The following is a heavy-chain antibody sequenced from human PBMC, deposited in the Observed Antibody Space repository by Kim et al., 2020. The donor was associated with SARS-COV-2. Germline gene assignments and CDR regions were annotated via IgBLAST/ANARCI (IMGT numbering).Heavy chain of an antibody. J-gene: IGHJ6*02. Sequence: GGSLRLSCAASGFTFSSYSMNWVRQAPGKGLEWVSSISSSSSYIYYADSVKGRFTISRDNAKNSLYLQMNSLRAEDTAVYYCARDGIAAASHLPNYYYYGMDVWGQGTTVTVSS. CDR1: GFTFSSYS. CDR3: ARDGIAAASHLPNYYYYGMDV. D-gene: IGHD6-13*01. V-gene: IGHV3-21*01. CDR2: ISSSSSYI.